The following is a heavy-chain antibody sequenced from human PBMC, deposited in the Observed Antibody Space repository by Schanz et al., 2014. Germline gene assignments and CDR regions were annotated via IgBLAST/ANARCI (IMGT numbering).Heavy chain of an antibody. D-gene: IGHD3-9*01. CDR2: VTWDGGYT. J-gene: IGHJ4*02. V-gene: IGHV3-43*01. CDR3: AKRNHDMQSLPLDY. Sequence: EVQLVESGGVVVQPGGSLRLSCAGSGFTFDDYTMHWVRQPPGKGLEWVSLVTWDGGYTYYADSVKGRFTISRDNSKNTLYLQMNSLSAEDTAVYYCAKRNHDMQSLPLDYWGQGTLVIVSS. CDR1: GFTFDDYT.